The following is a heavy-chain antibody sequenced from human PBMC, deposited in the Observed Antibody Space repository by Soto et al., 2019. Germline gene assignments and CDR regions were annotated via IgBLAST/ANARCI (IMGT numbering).Heavy chain of an antibody. CDR3: AKVYTVEHPTFAN. CDR1: GFNFYYAW. D-gene: IGHD6-19*01. Sequence: EVQLVESGGGLVKPGGSLRLACATSGFNFYYAWMTWVRQAPGKGLEWVGRIKSKPGGETRDYATPVRDRVTISRDDSTNTVFLQMDSLKTEDTAVSYCAKVYTVEHPTFANWGQGTLVTVSA. CDR2: IKSKPGGETR. V-gene: IGHV3-15*01. J-gene: IGHJ4*02.